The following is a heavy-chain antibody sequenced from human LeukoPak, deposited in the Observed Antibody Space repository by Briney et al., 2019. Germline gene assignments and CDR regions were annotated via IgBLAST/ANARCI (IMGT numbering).Heavy chain of an antibody. Sequence: GASVKVSCKASGYTFTSYGISWVRQAPGQGLEWMGWISAYNGNTNYAQKLQGRVTMTTDTSTSTAYMELRSLRSDDTAVYYCARDLSPLDTGVSFDYWGQGTLVTVSS. CDR1: GYTFTSYG. J-gene: IGHJ4*02. D-gene: IGHD5-18*01. V-gene: IGHV1-18*01. CDR2: ISAYNGNT. CDR3: ARDLSPLDTGVSFDY.